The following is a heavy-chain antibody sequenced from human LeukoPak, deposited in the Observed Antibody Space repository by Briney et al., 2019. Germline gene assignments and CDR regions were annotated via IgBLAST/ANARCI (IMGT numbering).Heavy chain of an antibody. V-gene: IGHV4-59*08. CDR1: GGSISSYY. Sequence: SETLFLTCTVSGGSISSYYWSWIRQPPGKGLEWIGYIYYSGSTNYNPSLKSRVTISVDTSKNQFSLKLSSVTAADTAVYYCAAYAFYDSSGYYTDYWGQGTLVTVSS. CDR3: AAYAFYDSSGYYTDY. J-gene: IGHJ4*02. CDR2: IYYSGST. D-gene: IGHD3-22*01.